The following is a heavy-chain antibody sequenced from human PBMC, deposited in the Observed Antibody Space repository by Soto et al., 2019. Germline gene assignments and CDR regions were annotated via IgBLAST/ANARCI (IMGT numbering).Heavy chain of an antibody. J-gene: IGHJ4*02. V-gene: IGHV4-31*03. CDR3: ARVGGDDGYYFDY. D-gene: IGHD3-16*01. CDR2: IYYSGST. Sequence: SETLSLTCTVSGGSISSGGYYWSWIRQHPGKGLEWIGYIYYSGSTYYNPSLKSRVTISVDTSKNQFSLKLSSVTAADTAVYYCARVGGDDGYYFDYWGQGTLVTVSS. CDR1: GGSISSGGYY.